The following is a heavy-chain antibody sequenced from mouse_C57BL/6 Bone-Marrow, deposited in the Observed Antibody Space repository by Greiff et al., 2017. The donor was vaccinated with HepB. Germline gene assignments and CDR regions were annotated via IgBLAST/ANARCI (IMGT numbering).Heavy chain of an antibody. CDR1: GFTFSSYA. D-gene: IGHD3-1*01. J-gene: IGHJ3*01. V-gene: IGHV5-4*01. CDR2: ISDGGSYT. Sequence: EVQGVESGGGLVKPGGSLKLSCAASGFTFSSYAMSWVRQTPEKRLEWVATISDGGSYTYYPDNVKGRFTISRDNAKNNLYLQMSHLKSEDTAMYYCARDRELAWFAYWGQGTLVTVSA. CDR3: ARDRELAWFAY.